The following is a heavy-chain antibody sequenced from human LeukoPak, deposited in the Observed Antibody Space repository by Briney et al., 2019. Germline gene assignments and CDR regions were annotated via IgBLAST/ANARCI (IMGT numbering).Heavy chain of an antibody. CDR1: DYSVSTYYY. J-gene: IGHJ4*02. Sequence: PSETLSLTCTVSDYSVSTYYYWGWIRQSPGKGLEWIGSIFHSGSTSYNPSLKSRVTLSIDTSSNQFSLRLSSVTAADTAVYYCASQLRYFDWLLSASYFDYWSQGSLVTVSS. CDR2: IFHSGST. V-gene: IGHV4-38-2*02. CDR3: ASQLRYFDWLLSASYFDY. D-gene: IGHD3-9*01.